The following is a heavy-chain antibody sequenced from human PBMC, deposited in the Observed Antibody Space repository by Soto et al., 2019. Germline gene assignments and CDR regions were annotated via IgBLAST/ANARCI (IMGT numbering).Heavy chain of an antibody. Sequence: GGSLRLSCVPSGFTFSSYWMHWVRQAPGKGLEWISRINNDGRRTIYADSVKGRFTISRDNAKNTLYLQISGLSAEDTGVYFCVRPGGHEDYSWFDSWGQGTLVTVSS. CDR3: VRPGGHEDYSWFDS. D-gene: IGHD2-21*01. J-gene: IGHJ5*01. CDR1: GFTFSSYW. CDR2: INNDGRRT. V-gene: IGHV3-74*01.